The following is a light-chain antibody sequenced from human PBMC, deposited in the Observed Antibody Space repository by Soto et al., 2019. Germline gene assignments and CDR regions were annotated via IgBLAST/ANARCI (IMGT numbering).Light chain of an antibody. Sequence: QSALTQPRSVSGSPGQSVTIYCTGTSSDVGGYNYVSWYQQHPGKAPKLMIYDVSKRPSGVPDRFSGSKSGNTASLTISGLQAEDEADYYCCSYAGSYNVVFGGGTQLTVL. V-gene: IGLV2-11*01. CDR1: SSDVGGYNY. CDR3: CSYAGSYNVV. CDR2: DVS. J-gene: IGLJ2*01.